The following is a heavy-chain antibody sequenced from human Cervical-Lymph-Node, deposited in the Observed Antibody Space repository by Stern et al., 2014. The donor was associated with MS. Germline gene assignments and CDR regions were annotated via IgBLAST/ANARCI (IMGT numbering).Heavy chain of an antibody. CDR3: ARGGSYVTGGMDV. D-gene: IGHD6-19*01. V-gene: IGHV3-74*02. CDR2: MDSDGSHR. CDR1: GFTFSSHG. Sequence: VQLVESGGGLVQPGGALRLSCAASGFTFSSHGMHWVRQAPGKGLGWVSRMDSDGSHRDYADSVKGRFTISRDNAKNTLFLQMNSLRVEDTAVYYCARGGSYVTGGMDVWGQGTTVTVSS. J-gene: IGHJ6*02.